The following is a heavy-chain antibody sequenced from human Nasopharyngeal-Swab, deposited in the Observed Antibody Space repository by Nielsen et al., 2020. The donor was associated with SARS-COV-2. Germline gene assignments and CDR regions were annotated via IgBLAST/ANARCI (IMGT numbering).Heavy chain of an antibody. CDR3: AKDETYYDFWSGYFRWFDP. V-gene: IGHV3-23*01. D-gene: IGHD3-3*01. CDR2: ISGGGGST. J-gene: IGHJ5*02. Sequence: VRQAPGKGLEYVSAISGGGGSTYYADSVKGQFTISRDNSKNTLYLQMNSLRAEDTAVYYCAKDETYYDFWSGYFRWFDPWGQGTLVTVSS.